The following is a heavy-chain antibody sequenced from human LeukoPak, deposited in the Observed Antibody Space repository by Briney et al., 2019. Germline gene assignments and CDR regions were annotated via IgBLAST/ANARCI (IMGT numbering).Heavy chain of an antibody. Sequence: GASVKVSCKAYGFMFTKYDINWVRQASGQRLEWMGWMNPNTGSTGYAQTFQGRVTMTRDTATSTAYMELRGLRSEDTAVYYCVRDGEGVAISVNYWFDPWGQGTLVTVSS. D-gene: IGHD3-10*01. CDR2: MNPNTGST. CDR3: VRDGEGVAISVNYWFDP. CDR1: GFMFTKYD. V-gene: IGHV1-8*01. J-gene: IGHJ5*02.